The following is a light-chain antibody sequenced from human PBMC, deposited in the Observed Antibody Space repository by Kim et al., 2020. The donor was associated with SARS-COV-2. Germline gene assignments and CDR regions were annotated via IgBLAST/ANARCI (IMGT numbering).Light chain of an antibody. CDR3: QQYGAT. Sequence: VSPGERAPSSSRARQRLDRIELAWYQHTPGQAPRLLIHGASSRATGIPDKFTGSGSGTDFTLTISRVEPEDFAIYYCQQYGATFGGGTKVDIK. CDR2: GAS. J-gene: IGKJ4*01. V-gene: IGKV3-20*01. CDR1: QRLDRIE.